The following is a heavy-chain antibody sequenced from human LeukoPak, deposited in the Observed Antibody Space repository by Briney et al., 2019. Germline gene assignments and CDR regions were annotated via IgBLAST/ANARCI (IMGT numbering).Heavy chain of an antibody. CDR2: IYYSGST. J-gene: IGHJ3*02. CDR3: ARVRGVFGYSSSWDDAFDI. Sequence: SETLSLTCTVSGGSISSGDYYWTWVRQPPGKGLEWIGYIYYSGSTNYNPSLKSRVTISVDTSKNQFSLKLSSVTAADTAVYYCARVRGVFGYSSSWDDAFDIWGQGTMVTVSS. V-gene: IGHV4-61*08. D-gene: IGHD6-13*01. CDR1: GGSISSGDYY.